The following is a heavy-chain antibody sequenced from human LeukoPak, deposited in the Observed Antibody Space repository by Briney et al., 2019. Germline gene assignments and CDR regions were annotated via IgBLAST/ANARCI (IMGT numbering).Heavy chain of an antibody. Sequence: SETLSLTCTVSGGSISSSGYYWGWIRQPPGKGLEWIGSIYYSESTYYNPSLKSRVTMSVDTSKYQFSLKVSSVTAADTAVYYCARCKDFYDFWSGYYPPPGYYYYYMDVWGKGTTVTVSS. D-gene: IGHD3-3*01. V-gene: IGHV4-39*01. CDR3: ARCKDFYDFWSGYYPPPGYYYYYMDV. J-gene: IGHJ6*03. CDR1: GGSISSSGYY. CDR2: IYYSEST.